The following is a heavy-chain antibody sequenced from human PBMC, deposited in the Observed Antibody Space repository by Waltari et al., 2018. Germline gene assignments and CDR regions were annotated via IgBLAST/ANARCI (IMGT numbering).Heavy chain of an antibody. CDR3: ATVRASSWYAY. CDR2: VGPEEGEK. D-gene: IGHD6-13*01. J-gene: IGHJ4*02. Sequence: EFQLVQSGAEVKKPGATVEISCKASGYTFTDYYMHWVQQAPGKGLEWMGRVGPEEGEKRYAGKCQGRDNITADTSTDTAYMELSSLRSEDTAVYYCATVRASSWYAYWGQGTLVTVSS. V-gene: IGHV1-69-2*01. CDR1: GYTFTDYY.